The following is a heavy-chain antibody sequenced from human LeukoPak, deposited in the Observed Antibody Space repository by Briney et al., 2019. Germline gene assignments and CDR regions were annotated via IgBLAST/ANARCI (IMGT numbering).Heavy chain of an antibody. V-gene: IGHV1-46*01. D-gene: IGHD2-2*01. Sequence: ASVKVSCKASGYTFTGYYMHWVRQAPGQGLEWMGIINPSGGSTSYAQKFQGRVTMTRDTSTSTVYMGLSSLRSDDTAVYYCAAVPAAIPHYWGQGTLVTVSS. J-gene: IGHJ4*02. CDR3: AAVPAAIPHY. CDR1: GYTFTGYY. CDR2: INPSGGST.